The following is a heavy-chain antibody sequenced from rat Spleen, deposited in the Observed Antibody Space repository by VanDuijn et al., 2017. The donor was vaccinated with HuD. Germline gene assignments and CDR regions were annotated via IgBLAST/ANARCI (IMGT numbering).Heavy chain of an antibody. CDR1: GFTFSDCY. CDR3: VNTYYGYWFGY. CDR2: ISYDGSGT. J-gene: IGHJ2*01. V-gene: IGHV5-7*01. Sequence: EVQLVVSGGGVVQPGRSLKLSCATSGFTFSDCYMAWVRQAPTKGLEWVATISYDGSGTYYRDSVKGRFTISSDNAKSTLYLQMGSLRSEDTATYYCVNTYYGYWFGYWGQGVMVTVSS. D-gene: IGHD1-9*01.